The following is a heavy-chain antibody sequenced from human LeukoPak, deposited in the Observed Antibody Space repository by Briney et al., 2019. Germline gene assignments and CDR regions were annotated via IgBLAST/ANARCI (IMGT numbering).Heavy chain of an antibody. Sequence: GESLRLSCAASGFSFSRYGVHWVRQAPGKGLEWVAIIWYDGSNKYYADSVKGRFTISRDNSKNTLYLQMNSLRTEDTAVYYCARDWGYYKKDYGGQGNLVTVSS. CDR3: ARDWGYYKKDY. J-gene: IGHJ4*02. CDR1: GFSFSRYG. V-gene: IGHV3-33*01. CDR2: IWYDGSNK. D-gene: IGHD1-26*01.